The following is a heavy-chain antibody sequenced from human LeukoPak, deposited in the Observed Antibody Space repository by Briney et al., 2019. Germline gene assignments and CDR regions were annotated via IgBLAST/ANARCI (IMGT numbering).Heavy chain of an antibody. CDR3: ARDQASDYYDTSGYYYGFFDY. J-gene: IGHJ4*02. V-gene: IGHV4-34*01. CDR1: GGSFSGYY. D-gene: IGHD3-22*01. Sequence: SETLSLTCAVYGGSFSGYYWSWIRQPPGKGLEWIGEINHSGSTNYNPSLKSRVTISVDTSKNQFSLKLSSVTAADTAVYYCARDQASDYYDTSGYYYGFFDYWGQGTLVTVSS. CDR2: INHSGST.